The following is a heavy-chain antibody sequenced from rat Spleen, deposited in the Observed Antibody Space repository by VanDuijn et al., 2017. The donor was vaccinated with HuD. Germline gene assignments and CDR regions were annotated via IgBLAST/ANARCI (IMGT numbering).Heavy chain of an antibody. Sequence: QVQLKESGPGLVQPSQTLSLTCTVSGFSLISNGVHWIRQPPGKGLEWMGGIWGDGSTKYNSALKSRLSISRDTSKSQVFLKMNSLQTEDTAMYFCARWKYTTDWFAYWGQGTLVTVSS. D-gene: IGHD1-6*01. CDR3: ARWKYTTDWFAY. CDR1: GFSLISNG. J-gene: IGHJ3*01. V-gene: IGHV2-1*01. CDR2: IWGDGST.